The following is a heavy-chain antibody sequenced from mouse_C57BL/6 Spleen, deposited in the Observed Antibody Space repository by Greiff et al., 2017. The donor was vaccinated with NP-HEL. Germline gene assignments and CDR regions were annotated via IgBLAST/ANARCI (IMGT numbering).Heavy chain of an antibody. J-gene: IGHJ3*01. D-gene: IGHD1-1*01. Sequence: EVQLQQSGPELVKPGDSVKISCKASGYSFTGYFMNWVMQSHGKSLEWIGRINPYNGDTFYNQKFKGKATLTVDKSSSTAHSELRSLTSEDSAVYYCARGGITQAWFAYWGQRTLVTVSA. V-gene: IGHV1-20*01. CDR2: INPYNGDT. CDR1: GYSFTGYF. CDR3: ARGGITQAWFAY.